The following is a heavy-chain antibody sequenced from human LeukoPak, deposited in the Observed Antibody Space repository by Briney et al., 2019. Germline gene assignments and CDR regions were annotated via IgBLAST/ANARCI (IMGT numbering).Heavy chain of an antibody. CDR3: ASYSSGWLHDAFDI. CDR2: INPNSGGT. D-gene: IGHD6-19*01. CDR1: GYTFTCYY. Sequence: ASVKVSCKASGYTFTCYYMHWVRQAPGQGLEWMGWINPNSGGTNYAQKFQGRVTMTRDTSISTAYMELSRLRSDDTAVYYCASYSSGWLHDAFDIWGQGTMVTVSS. J-gene: IGHJ3*02. V-gene: IGHV1-2*02.